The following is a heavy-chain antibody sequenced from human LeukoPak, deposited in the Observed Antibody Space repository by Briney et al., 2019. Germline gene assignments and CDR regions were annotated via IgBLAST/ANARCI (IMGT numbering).Heavy chain of an antibody. CDR2: ITSSSNYI. Sequence: TGGSLRLSCAASGFTFSSFSMNWVRQAPGKGLEWVSSITSSSNYIYYADSVQGRFTISRDNAKNSLYLQMNSLRAEDTAVYYCAREGRRSGWSYWYFDLWGRGTLVTVSS. CDR1: GFTFSSFS. D-gene: IGHD6-19*01. J-gene: IGHJ2*01. CDR3: AREGRRSGWSYWYFDL. V-gene: IGHV3-21*01.